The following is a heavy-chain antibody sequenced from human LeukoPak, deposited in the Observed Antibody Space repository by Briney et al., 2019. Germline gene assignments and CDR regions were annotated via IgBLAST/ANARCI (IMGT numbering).Heavy chain of an antibody. V-gene: IGHV4-61*03. CDR3: ARDHDWDLQSLRYFDY. J-gene: IGHJ4*02. CDR2: IDYSGCT. Sequence: SETLSLTCTGSGGSASGGTYVWSWLRQRLGEGLGWIGYIDYSGCTNYNPPLESRVTISIDTSKKHFSLKRSSVTAADTAVYYCARDHDWDLQSLRYFDYWGQGTLVTVSS. D-gene: IGHD1-26*01. CDR1: GGSASGGTYV.